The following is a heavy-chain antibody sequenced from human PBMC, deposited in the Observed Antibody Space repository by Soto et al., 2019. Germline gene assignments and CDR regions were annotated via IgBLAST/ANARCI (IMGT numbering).Heavy chain of an antibody. Sequence: EVQVVESGGGLVKPGGSLRLSCAGSAFTFSSNTMNWVRQAPGKGLEWVSSISSSSSYIYYADSVKGRFTISRDNAKNSLYLQMKSLRAEDTAVYYCAMDEDSRGGRFYYWGQGTLVTVSS. J-gene: IGHJ4*02. CDR1: AFTFSSNT. CDR3: AMDEDSRGGRFYY. CDR2: ISSSSSYI. V-gene: IGHV3-21*01. D-gene: IGHD3-22*01.